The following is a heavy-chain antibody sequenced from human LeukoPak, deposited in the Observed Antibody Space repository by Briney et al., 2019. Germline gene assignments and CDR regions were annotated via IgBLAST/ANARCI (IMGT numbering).Heavy chain of an antibody. D-gene: IGHD3-22*01. Sequence: GGSLRLSCAASGFTFTDYWMHWVRQAPGRGLVWISRISSDGITTNYADSVKGRFTISRDNAKKAVYLQMNSLRGEDPAFYYRARSYYDSSGPKTLYWGQGTLVTVSS. J-gene: IGHJ4*02. V-gene: IGHV3-74*01. CDR1: GFTFTDYW. CDR3: ARSYYDSSGPKTLY. CDR2: ISSDGITT.